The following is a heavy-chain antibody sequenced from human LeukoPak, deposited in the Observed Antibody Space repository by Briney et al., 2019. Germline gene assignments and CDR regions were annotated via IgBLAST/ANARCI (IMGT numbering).Heavy chain of an antibody. D-gene: IGHD3-16*02. CDR1: GGSISGHY. CDR2: IYYSGST. J-gene: IGHJ2*01. V-gene: IGHV4-59*11. Sequence: SETLSLTCTVSGGSISGHYWSWIRQPPGKGLEWIGYIYYSGSTHYNPPLKSRVTISVDTSKNQFSLKLSSVTAADTAVYYCARNRESYFDLWGRGTLVTVSS. CDR3: ARNRESYFDL.